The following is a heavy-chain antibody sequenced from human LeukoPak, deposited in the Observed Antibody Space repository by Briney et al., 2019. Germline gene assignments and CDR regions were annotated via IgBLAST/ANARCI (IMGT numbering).Heavy chain of an antibody. V-gene: IGHV4-39*01. D-gene: IGHD5-18*01. CDR3: ARRGRNGYLYYFDY. CDR2: IYYSGST. J-gene: IGHJ4*02. CDR1: GDSISSSSYY. Sequence: SETLSLTCTVSGDSISSSSYYWDWIRQPPGKGLEWIGSIYYSGSTYYNPSLKSRVTISVDTSKNQFSLKLSSVTAADTAVYYCARRGRNGYLYYFDYWGQGTLVTVSS.